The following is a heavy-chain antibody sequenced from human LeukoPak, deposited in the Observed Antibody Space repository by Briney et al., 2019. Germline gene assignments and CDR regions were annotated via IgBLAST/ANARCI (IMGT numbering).Heavy chain of an antibody. D-gene: IGHD3-22*01. CDR2: IYYSGST. CDR3: ARGWKYSSAYYYYMDV. CDR1: GGSISSYY. Sequence: PSETLSLTCTVSGGSISSYYWSWIRQPPGKGLEWIGYIYYSGSTNYNPSLKSRVTISVDTSKNQFSLKLSSVTAADTAVYYCARGWKYSSAYYYYMDVWGKGTTVTVSS. V-gene: IGHV4-59*01. J-gene: IGHJ6*03.